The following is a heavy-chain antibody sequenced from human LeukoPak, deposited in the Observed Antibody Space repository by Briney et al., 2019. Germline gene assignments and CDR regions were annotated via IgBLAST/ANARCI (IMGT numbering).Heavy chain of an antibody. CDR1: GYSISSGYY. J-gene: IGHJ3*02. V-gene: IGHV4-38-2*01. Sequence: PSETLSLTCAVSGYSISSGYYWGWIRQPPGKGPEWIGSIYYSGSTYYNPSLKSRVTISVDTSKNQFSLKLSSVTAADTAVYYCATVYYDSSGYAFDIWGQGTMVTVSS. CDR2: IYYSGST. D-gene: IGHD3-22*01. CDR3: ATVYYDSSGYAFDI.